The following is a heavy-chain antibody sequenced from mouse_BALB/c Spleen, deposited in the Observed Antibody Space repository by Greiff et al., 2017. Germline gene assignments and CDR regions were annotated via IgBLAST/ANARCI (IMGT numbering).Heavy chain of an antibody. Sequence: EVQLVESGGGLVQPGGSLKLSCAASGFTFSSYGMSWVRQTPDKRLELVATINSNGGSTYYPDSVKGRFTISRDNAKNTLYLQMSSLKSEDTAMYYCAMIYYGNYGYAMDYWGQGTSVTVSS. V-gene: IGHV5-6-3*01. D-gene: IGHD2-1*01. CDR3: AMIYYGNYGYAMDY. J-gene: IGHJ4*01. CDR1: GFTFSSYG. CDR2: INSNGGST.